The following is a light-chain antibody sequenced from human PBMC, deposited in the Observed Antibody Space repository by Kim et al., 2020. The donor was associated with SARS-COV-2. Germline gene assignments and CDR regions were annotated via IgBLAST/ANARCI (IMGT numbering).Light chain of an antibody. CDR1: QSISSY. CDR2: AAS. J-gene: IGKJ4*01. Sequence: ASVGDRVTITCRASQSISSYLNWYQQKPGKAPKLLIYAASSLQSGVPSRFSGSGSGTDFTLTISSLQPEDFATYYCQQSYSTPGTFGGGTKVEIK. V-gene: IGKV1-39*01. CDR3: QQSYSTPGT.